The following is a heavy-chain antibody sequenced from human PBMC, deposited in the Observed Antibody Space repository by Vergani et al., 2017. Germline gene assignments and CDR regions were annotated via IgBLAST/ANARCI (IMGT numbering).Heavy chain of an antibody. Sequence: QVQLVESGGGVVQPGRSLRLSCAASGFTFSSYAMHWVRQAPGKGLEWVAVISYDGSNKYYADSVKGRFTISRDNSKNTLYLQMNSLRAEDTAVYYCARVFLEYYYDSSGYLGSAFDIWGQGTMVTVSS. J-gene: IGHJ3*02. V-gene: IGHV3-30*01. CDR3: ARVFLEYYYDSSGYLGSAFDI. D-gene: IGHD3-22*01. CDR2: ISYDGSNK. CDR1: GFTFSSYA.